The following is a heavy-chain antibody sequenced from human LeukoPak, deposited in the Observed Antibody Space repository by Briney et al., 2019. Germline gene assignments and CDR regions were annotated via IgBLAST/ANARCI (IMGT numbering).Heavy chain of an antibody. V-gene: IGHV1-69*13. D-gene: IGHD3-10*01. J-gene: IGHJ4*02. CDR1: GGTFSSYA. Sequence: ASVKVSCKASGGTFSSYAISWVRQAPGQGLEWMGGITPIFGTANYAQKFQGRVTITADESTSTAYMELSSLRSEDTAVYYCATALTYYYGSGDYWGQGTLVTVSS. CDR2: ITPIFGTA. CDR3: ATALTYYYGSGDY.